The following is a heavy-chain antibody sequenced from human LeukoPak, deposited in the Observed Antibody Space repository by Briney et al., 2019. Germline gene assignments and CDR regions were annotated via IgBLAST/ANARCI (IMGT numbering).Heavy chain of an antibody. CDR2: ISSYDSSTI. CDR1: GFTLSSSS. Sequence: GGSLRLSCAASGFTLSSSSMTWVRQAPGKGLEWVSYISSYDSSTIYYADSVKGRFTISRDNAKNSLYLQMSSLRAEDTAVYYCVRIQGIVGSYWGQGTLVTVSS. V-gene: IGHV3-48*01. D-gene: IGHD1-26*01. J-gene: IGHJ4*02. CDR3: VRIQGIVGSY.